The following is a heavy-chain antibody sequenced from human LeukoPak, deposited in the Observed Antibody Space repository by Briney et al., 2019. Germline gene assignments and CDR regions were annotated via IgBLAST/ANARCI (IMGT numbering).Heavy chain of an antibody. J-gene: IGHJ6*02. CDR2: ISGSGDST. V-gene: IGHV3-23*01. Sequence: GGSLRLSCAASGFTFSNYVMNWVRQAPGKGLEWVSGISGSGDSTYYADPVKGRFTISRDNSKNTMYLQMNSLRVEDTAVYYCAKYGAYWFPDVWGQGTTVTVSS. D-gene: IGHD2-8*02. CDR1: GFTFSNYV. CDR3: AKYGAYWFPDV.